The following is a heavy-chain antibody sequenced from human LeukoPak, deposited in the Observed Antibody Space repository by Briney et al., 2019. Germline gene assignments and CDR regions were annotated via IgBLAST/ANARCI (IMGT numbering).Heavy chain of an antibody. D-gene: IGHD2-2*01. CDR3: AREHPVPYYFDY. V-gene: IGHV3-33*01. Sequence: GGSLRLSCAASGFTFSSYGMHGVRQAPGKGLEGVAVIWYDGSNKYYADSVKGRFTISRDNSKNTLYLQMNSLRAEDTAVYYCAREHPVPYYFDYWGQGTLVTVSS. CDR2: IWYDGSNK. J-gene: IGHJ4*02. CDR1: GFTFSSYG.